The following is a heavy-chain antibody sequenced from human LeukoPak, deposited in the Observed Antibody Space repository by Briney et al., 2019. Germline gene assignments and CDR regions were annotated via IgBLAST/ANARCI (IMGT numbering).Heavy chain of an antibody. CDR1: GFTLTRYY. D-gene: IGHD4-17*01. J-gene: IGHJ4*02. CDR2: ISSGSSYM. Sequence: PGGSLRLSCGASGFTLTRYYMKWGRQAPGEGLGWVSSISSGSSYMYADSVKGRFSISRDNAKNSLYLQMNSLRAEDTAVYYCARDVYGDYAFDYWGQGTLVTVSS. CDR3: ARDVYGDYAFDY. V-gene: IGHV3-21*01.